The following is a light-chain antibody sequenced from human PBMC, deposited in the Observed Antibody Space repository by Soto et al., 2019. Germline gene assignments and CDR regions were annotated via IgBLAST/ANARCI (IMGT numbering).Light chain of an antibody. J-gene: IGKJ2*01. Sequence: DIQMTQSPSSLSASVGDRVTITCRASQSISNSENWYQKKPGKAPKLLISAASRLQSGVPSRFIGSGSGTDFTLTITSLQHEDFASYDCQQGYSTPADTFGQGTKLEIK. V-gene: IGKV1-39*01. CDR2: AAS. CDR1: QSISNS. CDR3: QQGYSTPADT.